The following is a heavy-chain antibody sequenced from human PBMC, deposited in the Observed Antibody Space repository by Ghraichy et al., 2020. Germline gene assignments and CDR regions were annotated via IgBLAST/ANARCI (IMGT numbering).Heavy chain of an antibody. V-gene: IGHV4-30-4*01. D-gene: IGHD3-10*01. CDR3: ARDGSHSREDAFDI. Sequence: LRLSCTVSGGSISSGDYYWSWIRQPPGKGLEWIGYIYYSGSTYYNPSLKSRVTISVDTSKNQFSLKLSSVTAADTAVYYCARDGSHSREDAFDIWGQGTMVTVSS. J-gene: IGHJ3*02. CDR1: GGSISSGDYY. CDR2: IYYSGST.